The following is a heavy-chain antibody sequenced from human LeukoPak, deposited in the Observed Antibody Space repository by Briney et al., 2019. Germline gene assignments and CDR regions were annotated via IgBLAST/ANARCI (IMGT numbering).Heavy chain of an antibody. CDR3: ARGPVVVPAAILAGTDNWFDP. V-gene: IGHV4-30-4*01. D-gene: IGHD2-2*02. Sequence: SETLSLTCAVYGGSFSGYYWSWIRQPPGKGLEWIGYIYYSGSTYYNPSLKSRVTISVDTSKNQFSLKLSSVTAADTAVYYCARGPVVVPAAILAGTDNWFDPWGQGTLVTVSS. J-gene: IGHJ5*02. CDR2: IYYSGST. CDR1: GGSFSGYY.